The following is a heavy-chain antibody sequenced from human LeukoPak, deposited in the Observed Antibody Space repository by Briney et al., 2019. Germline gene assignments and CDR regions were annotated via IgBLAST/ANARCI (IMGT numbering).Heavy chain of an antibody. CDR2: INPSGGST. D-gene: IGHD6-19*01. J-gene: IGHJ4*02. CDR3: ARSRGVGGYDRIAVAGTDDY. V-gene: IGHV1-46*01. Sequence: ASVKVSCKASGYTFTSYYMHWVRQAPGQGLEWMGIINPSGGSTSYAQKFQGRVTMTRDTSTSTVYMELSSLRSEDTAVYYCARSRGVGGYDRIAVAGTDDYWGQGTLVTVSS. CDR1: GYTFTSYY.